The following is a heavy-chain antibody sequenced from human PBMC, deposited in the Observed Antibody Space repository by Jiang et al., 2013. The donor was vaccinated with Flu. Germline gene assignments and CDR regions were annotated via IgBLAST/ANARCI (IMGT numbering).Heavy chain of an antibody. D-gene: IGHD3-16*02. Sequence: GAEVKKPGASVKVSCKASGYTFTSYGISWVRQAPGQGLEWMGWISAYNGNTNYAQKLQGRVTMTTDTSTNTAYMELRSLRSDDTAVYYCARGQNDYVWGSYPNLDYWGQGTLVTVSS. V-gene: IGHV1-18*01. J-gene: IGHJ4*02. CDR2: ISAYNGNT. CDR3: ARGQNDYVWGSYPNLDY. CDR1: GYTFTSYG.